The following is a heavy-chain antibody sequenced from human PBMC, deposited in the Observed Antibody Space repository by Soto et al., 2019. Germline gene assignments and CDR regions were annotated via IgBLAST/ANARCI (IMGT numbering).Heavy chain of an antibody. Sequence: PGGSLRLSCAVSGFTFSTYDMHWVRQATGKGLEWVSSIGTAGDTYYPVSVKGRFTISRENAKNSLYLQMNSLRDGDTAVYYCVGAYPSSQIASWGKGTLVTVSS. V-gene: IGHV3-13*01. CDR3: VGAYPSSQIAS. CDR1: GFTFSTYD. J-gene: IGHJ4*02. D-gene: IGHD6-13*01. CDR2: IGTAGDT.